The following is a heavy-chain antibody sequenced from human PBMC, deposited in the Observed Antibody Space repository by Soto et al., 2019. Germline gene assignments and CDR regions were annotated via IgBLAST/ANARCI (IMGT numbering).Heavy chain of an antibody. J-gene: IGHJ4*02. D-gene: IGHD2-2*01. CDR2: ITHSGRT. CDR3: ERSSTSSPSDY. V-gene: IGHV4-34*01. CDR1: GGSFSGYY. Sequence: QVQLQQWGAGLLKPSETLSLTCAVYGGSFSGYYWSWIRQPPGKGLEWIGEITHSGRTNYNPSLKSRVTISVDTSKRQCSLKLSSVTAADTAVYYCERSSTSSPSDYWGQGTLVTVS.